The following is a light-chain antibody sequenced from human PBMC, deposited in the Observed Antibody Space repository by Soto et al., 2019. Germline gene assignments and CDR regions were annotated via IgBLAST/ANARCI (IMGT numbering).Light chain of an antibody. CDR3: QQRSNWPPSIT. J-gene: IGKJ5*01. V-gene: IGKV3-11*01. CDR1: QSVSSS. Sequence: EIELTQSPATLSLSPGERATLSCRASQSVSSSLAWYQQKPGQPPRLLIYDVSNRGTGIPARFSGSGFGTDFTLTISSLEPEDFAVYYCQQRSNWPPSITFGQGTRLEIK. CDR2: DVS.